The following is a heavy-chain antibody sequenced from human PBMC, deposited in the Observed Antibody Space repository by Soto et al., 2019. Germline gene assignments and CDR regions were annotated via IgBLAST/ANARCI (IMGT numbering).Heavy chain of an antibody. CDR1: GFTFSSYA. Sequence: GGSLRLSCAASGFTFSSYAMHWVRQAPGKGLEWVAVISYDGSNKYYADSVKGRFTISRDNSKNTLYLQMNSLRAEDTAVYYCARNHLTDPTGGTYYFDYWGQGTLVTVSS. CDR2: ISYDGSNK. V-gene: IGHV3-30*04. D-gene: IGHD7-27*01. CDR3: ARNHLTDPTGGTYYFDY. J-gene: IGHJ4*02.